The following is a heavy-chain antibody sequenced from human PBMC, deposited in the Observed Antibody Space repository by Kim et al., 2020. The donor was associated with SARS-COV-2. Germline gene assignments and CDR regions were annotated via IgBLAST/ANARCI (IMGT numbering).Heavy chain of an antibody. CDR3: ARDLSSSLDAFDI. CDR1: GGSISSGSYY. V-gene: IGHV4-31*03. CDR2: IHYSGTT. J-gene: IGHJ3*02. Sequence: SETLSLTCTVSGGSISSGSYYWSWIRQLPGKGLEWIGYIHYSGTTYYNPSLKSRVTMSVDTSRNQFSLRLNSVTAADTAVYYCARDLSSSLDAFDIWGQG.